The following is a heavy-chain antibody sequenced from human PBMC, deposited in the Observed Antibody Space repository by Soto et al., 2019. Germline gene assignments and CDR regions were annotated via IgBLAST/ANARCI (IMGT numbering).Heavy chain of an antibody. CDR1: GFTFSSYW. J-gene: IGHJ4*02. Sequence: GGSLRLTCAASGFTFSSYWMSWVRQAPGKGLEWVANRKQDGSEKYYVDSVKGRFTISRENAKNSLYLQMNSLRAEDTAVYYCARDTMVRGVIDYWGQGTLVTVSS. CDR2: RKQDGSEK. D-gene: IGHD3-10*01. CDR3: ARDTMVRGVIDY. V-gene: IGHV3-7*01.